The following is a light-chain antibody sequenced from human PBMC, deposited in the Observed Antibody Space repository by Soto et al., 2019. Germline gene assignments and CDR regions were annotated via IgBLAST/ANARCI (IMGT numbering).Light chain of an antibody. V-gene: IGKV1-5*03. J-gene: IGKJ1*01. CDR2: KAS. CDR3: QNYNSYSEA. CDR1: QTISSW. Sequence: DIQMSPSPSTLSGSVVGIATLTCRASQTISSWLAWYQQKPGKAPKLLIYKASTLKSGVPSRFSGSGSGTEFTLTISSLQPDDFATYYCQNYNSYSEACGQGNKGDIK.